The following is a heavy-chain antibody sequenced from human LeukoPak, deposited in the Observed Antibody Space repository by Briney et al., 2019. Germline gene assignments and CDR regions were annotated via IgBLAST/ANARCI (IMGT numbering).Heavy chain of an antibody. CDR1: GGSFSGYY. V-gene: IGHV4-34*01. J-gene: IGHJ4*02. Sequence: SETLSLTCAVYGGSFSGYYWSWIRHPPQKGLEWDGEINHSGSTNYNPSPKSRVTISVDTSKNQFSLKLSSVTAADTAVYYCARVGCSSTSCYLHYWGQGTLVAVSS. CDR3: ARVGCSSTSCYLHY. CDR2: INHSGST. D-gene: IGHD2-2*01.